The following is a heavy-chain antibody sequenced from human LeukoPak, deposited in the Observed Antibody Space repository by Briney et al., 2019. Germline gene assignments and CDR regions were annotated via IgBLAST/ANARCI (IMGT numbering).Heavy chain of an antibody. J-gene: IGHJ4*02. V-gene: IGHV3-20*04. CDR3: ARVGGELLPGNFDY. Sequence: GGSLRLSCGASGFTFDDYGTSWVRRAPGKGLEWVSGINWKGGTTAYADSVKGRFTISRDNAKNSLYLQMNSLRAEDTAFYYCARVGGELLPGNFDYWGQGTLVTVSS. D-gene: IGHD1-26*01. CDR1: GFTFDDYG. CDR2: INWKGGTT.